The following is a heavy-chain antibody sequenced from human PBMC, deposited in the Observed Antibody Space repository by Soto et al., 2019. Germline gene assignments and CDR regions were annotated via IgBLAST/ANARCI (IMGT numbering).Heavy chain of an antibody. Sequence: PGGSLRLSCVASGFNFADYAMHWVRQAPGEGPEWVSGISWDGGRIGYADSVKGRFTISRDNAKKSLFLQMNSLRPEDSALYYCAKVVLQAPQPRYYFYGMDVWGQGTTVTVSS. D-gene: IGHD2-15*01. J-gene: IGHJ6*02. CDR3: AKVVLQAPQPRYYFYGMDV. CDR2: ISWDGGRI. CDR1: GFNFADYA. V-gene: IGHV3-9*01.